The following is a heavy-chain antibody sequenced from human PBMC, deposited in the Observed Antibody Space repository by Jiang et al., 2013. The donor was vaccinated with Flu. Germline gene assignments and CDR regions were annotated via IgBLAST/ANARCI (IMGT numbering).Heavy chain of an antibody. CDR3: VRDRKGDTNVRYFDI. Sequence: SGSGLVKPSETLSLRCTASGGSISRHYWSWIRQPPGKGLEWIGSMYYSGTTDYNPSLKSRITMSIDRSNNRFSLRLTSVSGADTAIYYCVRDRKGDTNVRYFDIWGRGTLVTVSS. D-gene: IGHD3-16*01. J-gene: IGHJ2*01. CDR1: GGSISRHY. V-gene: IGHV4-59*11. CDR2: MYYSGTT.